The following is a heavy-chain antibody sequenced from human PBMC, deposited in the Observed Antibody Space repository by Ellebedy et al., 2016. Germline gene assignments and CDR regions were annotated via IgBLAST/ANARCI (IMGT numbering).Heavy chain of an antibody. CDR3: ARDSGWWVNYYYGMDV. Sequence: GESLKISCAASGFTFSSYWMSWVRQAPGKGLEWVANIKQDGSEKYYVDSVKGRFTISRDNAKNSLYLQMNSLRAEDTAVYYCARDSGWWVNYYYGMDVWGQGTTVTVSS. J-gene: IGHJ6*02. CDR2: IKQDGSEK. V-gene: IGHV3-7*04. D-gene: IGHD2-15*01. CDR1: GFTFSSYW.